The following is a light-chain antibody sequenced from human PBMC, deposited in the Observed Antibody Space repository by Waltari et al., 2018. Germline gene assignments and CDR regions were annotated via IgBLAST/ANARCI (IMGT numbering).Light chain of an antibody. Sequence: SYDLTQPHSVSVSPGQTAPITCSGDKFGDKYVFWYQQKPGQSPVLVLYQDAKRPSGIPARFSGSNSGNTATLTIRMTQPRDEADYYCQVWDTTRGFYGSGTKVTVL. J-gene: IGLJ1*01. CDR2: QDA. CDR3: QVWDTTRGF. V-gene: IGLV3-1*01. CDR1: KFGDKY.